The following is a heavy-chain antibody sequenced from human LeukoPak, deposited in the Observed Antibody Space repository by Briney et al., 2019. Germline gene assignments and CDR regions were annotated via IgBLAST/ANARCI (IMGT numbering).Heavy chain of an antibody. Sequence: SETLSLTCAVYGGSFSGYYWSWIRQPPGKGLEWIGEINHSGSTNYNPSLKSRVTISVDTSKNQFSLKLSSVTAADTAVYYCARAAARPSLFDPWGQGTLVTVSS. CDR2: INHSGST. V-gene: IGHV4-34*01. D-gene: IGHD6-6*01. CDR1: GGSFSGYY. J-gene: IGHJ5*02. CDR3: ARAAARPSLFDP.